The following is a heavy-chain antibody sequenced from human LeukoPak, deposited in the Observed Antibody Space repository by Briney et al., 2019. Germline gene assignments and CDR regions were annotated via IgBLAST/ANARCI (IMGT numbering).Heavy chain of an antibody. CDR1: GFSFSTYA. CDR3: AKALPPNSRIVVVMAIDY. CDR2: ISGSGDNNDNT. V-gene: IGHV3-23*01. J-gene: IGHJ4*02. D-gene: IGHD2-21*01. Sequence: PGGSLRLSCAASGFSFSTYAMSWVRQAPGKGLEWVSAISGSGDNNDNTYYADSVKGRFTISRDNSKNTLYLQMNSLRAEDTAVYYCAKALPPNSRIVVVMAIDYWGQGTLVTVSS.